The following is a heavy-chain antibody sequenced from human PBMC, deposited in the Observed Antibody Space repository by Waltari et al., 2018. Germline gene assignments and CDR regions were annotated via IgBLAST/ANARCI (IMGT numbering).Heavy chain of an antibody. J-gene: IGHJ5*02. Sequence: QVQLVQSGAEVKKPGSSVKVSCKASGGTFSSYAISWVRQAPGQGLECMGGIIPICGTTTHTQKFQGRVTITADKSTSTAYMELSSLRSEDTAVYYCARYNWNYGRAWFDPWGQGTLVTVSS. CDR1: GGTFSSYA. CDR3: ARYNWNYGRAWFDP. D-gene: IGHD1-7*01. CDR2: IIPICGTT. V-gene: IGHV1-69*06.